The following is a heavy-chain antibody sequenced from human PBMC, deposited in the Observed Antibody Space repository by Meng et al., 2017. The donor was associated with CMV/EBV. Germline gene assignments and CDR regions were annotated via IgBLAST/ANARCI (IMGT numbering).Heavy chain of an antibody. D-gene: IGHD1-26*01. CDR3: AANIGGSHEGLYYFDY. Sequence: GESLKISCAASGFTFSDYYMSWIRQAPGKGLEWVSYISSSGSTIYYADSVKGRFTISRDNAKNSLYLQMNSLRAEDTAVYYCAANIGGSHEGLYYFDYWGQGTLVTVSS. J-gene: IGHJ4*02. V-gene: IGHV3-11*01. CDR1: GFTFSDYY. CDR2: ISSSGSTI.